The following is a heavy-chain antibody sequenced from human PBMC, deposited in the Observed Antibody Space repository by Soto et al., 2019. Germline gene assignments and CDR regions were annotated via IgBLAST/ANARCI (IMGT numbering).Heavy chain of an antibody. Sequence: GGSLRLSCAASGFTFSSYAMSWVRQAPGKGLEWVSAISGSGGSTYYADSVKGRFTISRDNSKNTLYLQMNSLRAEDTAVYYCAKDKSDIVVVVAATPAFDPWGQGTLVTVSS. V-gene: IGHV3-23*01. D-gene: IGHD2-15*01. CDR3: AKDKSDIVVVVAATPAFDP. CDR1: GFTFSSYA. CDR2: ISGSGGST. J-gene: IGHJ5*02.